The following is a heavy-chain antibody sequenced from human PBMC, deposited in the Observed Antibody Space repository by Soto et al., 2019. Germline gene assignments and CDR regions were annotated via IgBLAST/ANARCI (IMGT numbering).Heavy chain of an antibody. CDR3: AKHLGIHNAGGLDH. J-gene: IGHJ4*02. Sequence: VQLLESGGMLVKPGGSLRLSCAASGFNFENFTMMWVRQPPGRGLEWLAAISNGGVITLYADSVQGRFTISRDDFMSTLYLQMNSLTAEDTALYYCAKHLGIHNAGGLDHWGQGTLITVSS. V-gene: IGHV3-23*01. D-gene: IGHD7-27*01. CDR2: ISNGGVIT. CDR1: GFNFENFT.